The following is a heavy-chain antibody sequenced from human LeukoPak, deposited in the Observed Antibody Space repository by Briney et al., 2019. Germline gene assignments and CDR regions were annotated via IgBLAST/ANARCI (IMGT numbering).Heavy chain of an antibody. J-gene: IGHJ5*02. CDR1: GGTFSSYA. Sequence: SVKVSCKASGGTFSSYAISWVRQAPGQGLEWMGRTIPILGTANYAQKFQGRVTITADKSTSTAYMELSSLRSEDTAVYYCARAPGGRNNWFDPWGQGTLVTVSS. V-gene: IGHV1-69*04. CDR3: ARAPGGRNNWFDP. CDR2: TIPILGTA. D-gene: IGHD3-16*01.